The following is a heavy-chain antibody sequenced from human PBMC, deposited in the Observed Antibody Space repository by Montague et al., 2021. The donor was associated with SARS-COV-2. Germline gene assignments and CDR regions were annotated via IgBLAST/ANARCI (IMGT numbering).Heavy chain of an antibody. CDR3: ARSYGDYRDSYFDY. CDR1: GFSLNTSGMC. V-gene: IGHV2-70*01. D-gene: IGHD4-17*01. Sequence: PALVKPTQTLTLTCTFSGFSLNTSGMCVSWIRQPPGKALEWLALIDWDEDQYYGTSLKTRLTISKDTSKSQVVLTMTNMDPIDTATYYCARSYGDYRDSYFDYWGQGTLVTVSS. J-gene: IGHJ4*02. CDR2: IDWDEDQ.